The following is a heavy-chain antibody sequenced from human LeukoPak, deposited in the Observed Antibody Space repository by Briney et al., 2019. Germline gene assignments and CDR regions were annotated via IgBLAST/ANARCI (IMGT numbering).Heavy chain of an antibody. CDR3: LRTTLGPAGAIDY. CDR1: GFTVSTNY. V-gene: IGHV3-74*01. J-gene: IGHJ4*02. D-gene: IGHD2-2*01. CDR2: INTDGSSV. Sequence: GGSLRLSCAASGFTVSTNYMSWVRQAPGKGLVWVSRINTDGSSVTYAEFVKGRFTISRDNAKNTLYLQMNSLRAEDTAVYYCLRTTLGPAGAIDYWGQGTLVAVSS.